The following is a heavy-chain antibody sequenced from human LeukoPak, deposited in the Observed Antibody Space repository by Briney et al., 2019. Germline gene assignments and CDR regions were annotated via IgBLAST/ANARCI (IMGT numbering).Heavy chain of an antibody. Sequence: GGSLRLSCAASGFTFRSYGMHWVRQAPGKGLEWVSIITGTGGRYYGDSVKGRFILSRDNSKNTVYMQMSSLRAEDTATYYCAKDYCRDGNCPFPFLDSWGQGTLVTVSS. CDR1: GFTFRSYG. CDR2: ITGTGGR. D-gene: IGHD2-15*01. V-gene: IGHV3-NL1*01. CDR3: AKDYCRDGNCPFPFLDS. J-gene: IGHJ4*02.